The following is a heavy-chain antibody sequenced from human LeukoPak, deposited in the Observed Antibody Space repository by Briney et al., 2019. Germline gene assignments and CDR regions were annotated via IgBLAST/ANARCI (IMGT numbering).Heavy chain of an antibody. CDR1: GYTFTSYD. V-gene: IGHV1-8*01. Sequence: ASVKVSCKASGYTFTSYDINWVRQATGQGLEWMGWMNPNSGNTGYAQKFQGRVTMTRDTSISTAYMELSRLRSDDTAVYYCARQMRDYFDYWGQGTLVTVPS. CDR3: ARQMRDYFDY. CDR2: MNPNSGNT. D-gene: IGHD5-24*01. J-gene: IGHJ4*02.